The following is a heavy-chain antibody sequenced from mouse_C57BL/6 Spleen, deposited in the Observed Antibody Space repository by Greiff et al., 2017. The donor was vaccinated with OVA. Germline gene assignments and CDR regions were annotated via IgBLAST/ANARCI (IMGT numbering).Heavy chain of an antibody. CDR2: IYPYNGVS. Sequence: EVKLQESGPELVKPGASVKISCKASGYSFTGYYMHWVKQSHGNILDWIGYIYPYNGVSSYNQKFKGKATLTVDKSSSTAYMELRSLTSEDSAVYYCARSSYYGSSHERYFDYWGQGTTLTVSS. V-gene: IGHV1-31*01. D-gene: IGHD1-1*01. CDR1: GYSFTGYY. J-gene: IGHJ2*01. CDR3: ARSSYYGSSHERYFDY.